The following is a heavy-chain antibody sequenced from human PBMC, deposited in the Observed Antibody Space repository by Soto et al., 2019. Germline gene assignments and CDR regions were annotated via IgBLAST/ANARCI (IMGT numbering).Heavy chain of an antibody. J-gene: IGHJ5*02. V-gene: IGHV4-59*01. CDR1: GGSISSYY. D-gene: IGHD3-22*01. CDR2: IYYSGST. Sequence: ETLSLTCTVSGGSISSYYWSWIRQPPGKGLEWIGYIYYSGSTNYNPSLKSRVTISVDTSKNQFSLKLSSVTAADTAVYYCARYYYDSSGYYYSGPWGQGTLVTVSS. CDR3: ARYYYDSSGYYYSGP.